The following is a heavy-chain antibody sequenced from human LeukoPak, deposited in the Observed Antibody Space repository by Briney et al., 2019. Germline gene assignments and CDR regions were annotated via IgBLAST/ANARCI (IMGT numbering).Heavy chain of an antibody. V-gene: IGHV1-18*04. CDR1: GYTFTSYG. Sequence: ASVKVSCKASGYTFTSYGISWVRQAPGQGLEWMGWISAYNGNTNYAQKLQGRVTMTTDTSTSTAYMELRSLRSDDTAVYYCARALYGSGSYYTSDYWGQGTQVAVSS. CDR2: ISAYNGNT. J-gene: IGHJ4*02. CDR3: ARALYGSGSYYTSDY. D-gene: IGHD3-10*01.